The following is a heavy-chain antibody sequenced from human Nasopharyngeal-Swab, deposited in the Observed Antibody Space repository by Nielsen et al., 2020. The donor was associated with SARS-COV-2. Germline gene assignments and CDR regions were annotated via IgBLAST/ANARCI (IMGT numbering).Heavy chain of an antibody. D-gene: IGHD3-16*01. J-gene: IGHJ6*02. CDR3: AKDEGVGGYYYYYGMDV. V-gene: IGHV3-66*01. Sequence: GESLKISCAASGFTVSSNYMSWVRQAPGKGLEWVSVIYSGGSTYYADSVKGRFTISRDNSKNTLYLQMNSLRAEDTAVYYCAKDEGVGGYYYYYGMDVWGQGTTVTVSS. CDR2: IYSGGST. CDR1: GFTVSSNY.